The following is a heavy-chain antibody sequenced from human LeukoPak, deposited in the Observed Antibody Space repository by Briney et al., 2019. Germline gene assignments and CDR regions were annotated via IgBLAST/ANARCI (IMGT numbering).Heavy chain of an antibody. Sequence: GASVKVSCKATGYTFTGYYMHWVRQAPGQGLEWMGWINPNSGGTNYAQKFQGRVTMTRDTSISTAYMELSRLRSDDTAVYYCAKIWLLGGPDAFDIWGQGTMVTVSS. CDR2: INPNSGGT. D-gene: IGHD3-9*01. CDR3: AKIWLLGGPDAFDI. CDR1: GYTFTGYY. V-gene: IGHV1-2*02. J-gene: IGHJ3*02.